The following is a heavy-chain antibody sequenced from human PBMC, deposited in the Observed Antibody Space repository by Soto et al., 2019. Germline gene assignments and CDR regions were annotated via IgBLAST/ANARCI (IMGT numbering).Heavy chain of an antibody. CDR2: INAGNGNT. Sequence: GASVKVSCKASGYTFTSYAMHWVRQAPGQRLEWMGWINAGNGNTNYSQKFQGRVTITRDTSASTVYMELSSLRSEDTAVYYCARDPDVSGSYYLDYWGQGTLVTVSS. CDR3: ARDPDVSGSYYLDY. D-gene: IGHD1-26*01. J-gene: IGHJ4*02. V-gene: IGHV1-3*01. CDR1: GYTFTSYA.